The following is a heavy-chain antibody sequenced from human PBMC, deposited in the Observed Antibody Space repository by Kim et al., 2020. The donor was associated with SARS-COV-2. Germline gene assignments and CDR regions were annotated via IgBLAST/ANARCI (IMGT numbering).Heavy chain of an antibody. CDR2: ISSSSSYI. CDR1: GFTFSSYS. Sequence: GGSLRLSCAASGFTFSSYSMNWVRQAPGKGLEWVSSISSSSSYIYYADSVKGRFTISRDNAKNSLYLQMNSLRAEDTAVYYCARDSRDCSSTSCLYYYYYMDVWGKGTTVTVSS. J-gene: IGHJ6*03. V-gene: IGHV3-21*01. CDR3: ARDSRDCSSTSCLYYYYYMDV. D-gene: IGHD2-2*01.